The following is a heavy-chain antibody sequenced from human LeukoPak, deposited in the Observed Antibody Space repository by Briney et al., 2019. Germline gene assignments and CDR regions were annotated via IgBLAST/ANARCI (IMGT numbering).Heavy chain of an antibody. CDR2: IYSGGST. CDR1: GFTVSSNY. D-gene: IGHD2-2*01. Sequence: GGSLRLSCAASGFTVSSNYMSWVRQAPGKGLEWVSVIYSGGSTYYADSVKGRFTLSRDNSMNTLYLQMNSLRPEDTAVYYCARVGRHCSSTSCYYYYYMDVWGKGTTVTVSS. CDR3: ARVGRHCSSTSCYYYYYMDV. V-gene: IGHV3-66*02. J-gene: IGHJ6*03.